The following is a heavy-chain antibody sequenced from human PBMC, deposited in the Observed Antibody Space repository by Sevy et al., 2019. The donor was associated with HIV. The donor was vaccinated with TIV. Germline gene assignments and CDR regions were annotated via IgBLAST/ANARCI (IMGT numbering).Heavy chain of an antibody. Sequence: SETLSLTCTVSDDSVNSGRFYWSWIRQPPGKGLEWIGYISDSGSTSYNPSLKSRVTISLDTSKNHFSLKVRSVTAADTAVYYCARGLFEYWGQGTLVTVSS. J-gene: IGHJ4*02. V-gene: IGHV4-61*03. CDR3: ARGLFEY. CDR1: DDSVNSGRFY. CDR2: ISDSGST.